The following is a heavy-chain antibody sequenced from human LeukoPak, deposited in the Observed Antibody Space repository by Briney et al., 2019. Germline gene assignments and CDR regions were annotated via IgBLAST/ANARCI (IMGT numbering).Heavy chain of an antibody. CDR3: ARSLSGYGGSDY. V-gene: IGHV4-34*01. CDR1: GGSISSYY. J-gene: IGHJ4*02. D-gene: IGHD5-12*01. CDR2: INHSGST. Sequence: SETLSLTCTVSGGSISSYYWSWIRQPAGKGLEWIGEINHSGSTNYNPSLKSRVTISVDTSKNQFSLKLSSVTAADTAVYYCARSLSGYGGSDYWGQGTLVTVSS.